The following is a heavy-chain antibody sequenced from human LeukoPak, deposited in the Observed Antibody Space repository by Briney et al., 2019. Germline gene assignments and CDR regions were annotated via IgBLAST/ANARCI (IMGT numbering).Heavy chain of an antibody. V-gene: IGHV3-30*02. CDR2: IRYGGSNK. J-gene: IGHJ2*01. CDR3: ATFGSGWYTHIPYWYFDL. CDR1: GFTFSSYG. D-gene: IGHD6-19*01. Sequence: GGSLRLSCAASGFTFSSYGMHWVRQAPGKGLEWVAFIRYGGSNKYYADSVKGRFTISRDNSKNTLYLQMNSLRAEDTAVYYCATFGSGWYTHIPYWYFDLWGRGTLVTVSS.